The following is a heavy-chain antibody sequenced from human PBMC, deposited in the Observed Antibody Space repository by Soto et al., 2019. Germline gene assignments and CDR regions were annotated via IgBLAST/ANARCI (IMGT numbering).Heavy chain of an antibody. V-gene: IGHV4-34*01. D-gene: IGHD6-13*01. J-gene: IGHJ6*02. Sequence: SETLSLTCAVYCGSFSGYYWSWIRQPPGKGLEWIGEINHSGSTNYNPSLKSRVTISVDTSKNQFSLKLSSVTAADTAVYYCARFVAAAGTGYYYYGMDVWGQGTTVTAP. CDR1: CGSFSGYY. CDR2: INHSGST. CDR3: ARFVAAAGTGYYYYGMDV.